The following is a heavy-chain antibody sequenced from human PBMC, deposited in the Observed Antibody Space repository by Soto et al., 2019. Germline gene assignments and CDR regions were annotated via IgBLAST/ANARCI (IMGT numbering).Heavy chain of an antibody. CDR2: IYYSGST. D-gene: IGHD6-13*01. CDR1: GGSISSYY. V-gene: IGHV4-59*01. CDR3: ARGSVAAAGVNWFDP. J-gene: IGHJ5*02. Sequence: PSEALSLTCTVAGGSISSYYWSWIRQPPGKGLEWIGYIYYSGSTNYNPSLKSRVTISVDTSKNQFSLKLSSVTAADTAVYYCARGSVAAAGVNWFDPWGQGTLVTGSS.